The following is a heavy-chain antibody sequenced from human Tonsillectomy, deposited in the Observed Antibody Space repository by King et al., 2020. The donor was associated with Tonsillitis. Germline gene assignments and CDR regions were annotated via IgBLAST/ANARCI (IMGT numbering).Heavy chain of an antibody. CDR2: IKPDERQT. V-gene: IGHV3-7*01. J-gene: IGHJ3*02. CDR3: SRDFAYHAFDI. Sequence: VQLVESGGGLVQPGGSLKLSCGASGFIFSTSWMAWVRQAPGRGLAWVAEIKPDERQTVYVDSVKGRFTISRDNAKNTLALLMNSLRAEDTAVYFCSRDFAYHAFDIWGQGTMVTVSS. CDR1: GFIFSTSW.